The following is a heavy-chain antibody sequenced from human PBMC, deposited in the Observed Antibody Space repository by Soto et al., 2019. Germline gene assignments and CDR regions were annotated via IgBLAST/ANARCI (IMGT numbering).Heavy chain of an antibody. CDR3: AHRVLRTVFGLVTTTAIDFDF. Sequence: QITLNESGPTVVRPTETLTLTCRFSGFSLTTSGVGVGWIRQSPGKAPEWLALIYCDDDKRYSASLKSRLTITKDTSKNQVVLTVSDLDPTDTATYYCAHRVLRTVFGLVTTTAIDFDFWGQGTPVAVSS. CDR2: IYCDDDK. J-gene: IGHJ4*02. V-gene: IGHV2-5*02. CDR1: GFSLTTSGVG. D-gene: IGHD3-3*01.